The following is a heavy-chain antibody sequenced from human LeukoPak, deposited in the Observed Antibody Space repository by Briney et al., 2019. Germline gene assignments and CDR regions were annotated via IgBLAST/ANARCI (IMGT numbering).Heavy chain of an antibody. D-gene: IGHD3-22*01. CDR1: GYTFTGYY. CDR3: ARGSYYYDSSGYYSFDY. CDR2: INPNSGGT. Sequence: VASVKVSCKASGYTFTGYYMHWVRQAPGQGLEWMGWINPNSGGTSYAQKFQGRVTMTRDTSTSTVYMELSSLRSEDTAVYYCARGSYYYDSSGYYSFDYWGQGTLVTVSS. V-gene: IGHV1-2*02. J-gene: IGHJ4*02.